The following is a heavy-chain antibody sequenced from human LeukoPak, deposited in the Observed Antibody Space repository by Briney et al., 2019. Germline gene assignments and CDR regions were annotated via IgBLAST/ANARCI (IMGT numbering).Heavy chain of an antibody. CDR2: IYYSGST. CDR1: GGSISSSSYY. Sequence: TPSETLSLTCTVSGGSISSSSYYWGWIRQPPGKGLEWIGSIYYSGSTNYNPSLKSRVTISVDTSKNQFSLKLSSVTAADTAVYYCARGPVTSFDYWGQGTLVTVSS. CDR3: ARGPVTSFDY. J-gene: IGHJ4*02. V-gene: IGHV4-39*07. D-gene: IGHD4-17*01.